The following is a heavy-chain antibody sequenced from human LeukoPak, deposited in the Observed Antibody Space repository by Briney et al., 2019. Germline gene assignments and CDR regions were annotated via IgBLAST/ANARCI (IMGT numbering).Heavy chain of an antibody. J-gene: IGHJ4*02. Sequence: QTLSLTCAISGDSVSSNSAAWNWIRQSPSRGLEWLGRTYYRSRWNNDYVLSVKSRIIVSPDTSKNQFSLQLDSVTPEDTAVYYCATHAVDSSGYYGYWGQGTLVTVSS. CDR2: TYYRSRWNN. V-gene: IGHV6-1*01. CDR1: GDSVSSNSAA. CDR3: ATHAVDSSGYYGY. D-gene: IGHD3-22*01.